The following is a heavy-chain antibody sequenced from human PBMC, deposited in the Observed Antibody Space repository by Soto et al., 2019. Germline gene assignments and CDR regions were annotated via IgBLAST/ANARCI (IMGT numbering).Heavy chain of an antibody. Sequence: QVQLVESGGGVVQPGRSLRLSCAASGFTFSSYGMHWVRQAPGKGLEWVAVISYDGSNKYYADSVKGRFTISRDNSKNTLYLQMNSLRAEDTAVYYCAKKGPNDYWGQGTLVTVSS. J-gene: IGHJ4*02. CDR2: ISYDGSNK. V-gene: IGHV3-30*18. CDR1: GFTFSSYG. CDR3: AKKGPNDY.